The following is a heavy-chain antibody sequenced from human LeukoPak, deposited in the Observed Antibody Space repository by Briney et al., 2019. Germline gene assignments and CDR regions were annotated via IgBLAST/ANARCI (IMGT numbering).Heavy chain of an antibody. J-gene: IGHJ4*02. CDR3: ARSQYSSSWYPISGY. D-gene: IGHD6-13*01. CDR1: GITVNTNY. Sequence: GGSLRLSCAASGITVNTNYMSWVRQAPGKGLEWVSIIYSGGATFYADSVKGRFTISRESSKNTLWLQMNSLTAEDTAVYYCARSQYSSSWYPISGYWGQGTLVTVSS. V-gene: IGHV3-66*01. CDR2: IYSGGAT.